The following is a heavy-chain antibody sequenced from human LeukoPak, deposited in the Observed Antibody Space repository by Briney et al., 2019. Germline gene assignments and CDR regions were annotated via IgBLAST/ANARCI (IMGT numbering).Heavy chain of an antibody. D-gene: IGHD6-19*01. V-gene: IGHV1-2*02. CDR2: INPNSGGT. CDR3: ATSSGWKSNIDY. CDR1: GYTFTGYY. J-gene: IGHJ4*02. Sequence: ASVKVSCKASGYTFTGYYIHWVRQAPGQGLEWMGWINPNSGGTNYAQKFQGRVTMTRDTSISTAYMELSGLRSDDTAVFYCATSSGWKSNIDYWGQGTLVTVSS.